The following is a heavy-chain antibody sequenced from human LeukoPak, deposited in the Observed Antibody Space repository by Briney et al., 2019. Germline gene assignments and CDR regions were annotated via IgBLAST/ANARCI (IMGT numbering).Heavy chain of an antibody. J-gene: IGHJ4*02. CDR1: GFTFSSYG. CDR2: LWYDGSNK. D-gene: IGHD3-22*01. Sequence: GGSLRLSCAASGFTFSSYGMHWVRQAPGKGLEWVAVLWYDGSNKYYADSVKGRFTISRDTSKNTLYLQMNSLRTEDTALYYCAKDWGAYYDSSGFYSGDFDYWGQGTLVTVSS. V-gene: IGHV3-30*02. CDR3: AKDWGAYYDSSGFYSGDFDY.